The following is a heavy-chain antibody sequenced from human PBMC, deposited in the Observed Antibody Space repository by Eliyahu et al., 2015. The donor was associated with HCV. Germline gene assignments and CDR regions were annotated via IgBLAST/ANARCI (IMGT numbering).Heavy chain of an antibody. Sequence: QVQLVESGGGVVQPGRSLRLXCAALGFSFSSYGMHWGRQAPGKGLEWVAMIWFDGSKKYYADSVKGRFTISRESSKLYLHMNSLRAEDTAIYYCAKDLSYSTDWPAYWGQGTLVTVSS. J-gene: IGHJ4*02. CDR1: GFSFSSYG. CDR3: AKDLSYSTDWPAY. V-gene: IGHV3-33*06. CDR2: IWFDGSKK. D-gene: IGHD2/OR15-2a*01.